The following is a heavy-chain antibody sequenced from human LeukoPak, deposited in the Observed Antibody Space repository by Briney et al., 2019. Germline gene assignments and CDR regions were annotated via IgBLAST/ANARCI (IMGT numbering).Heavy chain of an antibody. CDR2: ISSSGRTI. CDR3: ARDYCSGGSCYGLVDY. J-gene: IGHJ4*02. CDR1: GFTFSDYY. Sequence: GGSLRLSCAASGFTFSDYYMSWIRQAPGKGLEWVSYISSSGRTIYYADSVKGRFTIFRDNAKNSLYLQMNSLRAEDTAVYYCARDYCSGGSCYGLVDYWGQGTLVTVSS. D-gene: IGHD2-15*01. V-gene: IGHV3-11*04.